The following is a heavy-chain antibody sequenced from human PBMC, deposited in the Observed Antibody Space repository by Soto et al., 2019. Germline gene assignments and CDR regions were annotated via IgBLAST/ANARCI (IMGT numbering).Heavy chain of an antibody. Sequence: PGGSLRLSCAASGLTFSSYAMSWVRKAPGKGLEWVSTISGTGGSTYYPDSVKGRFTISRDNSKNTVYLQMNSLRAEDAAVYYWAKEMTSGYYLFDYWGQGTLVTVSS. D-gene: IGHD3-22*01. J-gene: IGHJ4*02. CDR2: ISGTGGST. V-gene: IGHV3-23*01. CDR1: GLTFSSYA. CDR3: AKEMTSGYYLFDY.